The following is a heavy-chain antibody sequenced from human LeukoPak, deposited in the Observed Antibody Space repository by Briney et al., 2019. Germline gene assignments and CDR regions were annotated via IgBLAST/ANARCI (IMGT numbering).Heavy chain of an antibody. CDR2: IKQDGSEK. J-gene: IGHJ4*02. D-gene: IGHD6-13*01. CDR1: GFMFNTFW. V-gene: IGHV3-7*01. Sequence: GGSLRLSCAASGFMFNTFWMSWVRQAPGKGLEWVANIKQDGSEKYYLDSVKGRFTISRDNAKNSLYLQMNSLRAEDTAVFYCARDRVAAAETPFFDYWGQGTLVTVSS. CDR3: ARDRVAAAETPFFDY.